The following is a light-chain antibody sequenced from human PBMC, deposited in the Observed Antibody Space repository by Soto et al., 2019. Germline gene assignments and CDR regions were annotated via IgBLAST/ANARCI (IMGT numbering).Light chain of an antibody. V-gene: IGLV1-51*01. CDR1: SFNIGNNY. Sequence: QSVLTLAPSVSAAPGQNVIISCSGSSFNIGNNYVSWYQQLPGTAPKLLIYDNNKRPSGIPDRFSGSKSGTSATLAITGLQTADEADYYCGAWESSLNPYVFGTGTKVTVL. J-gene: IGLJ1*01. CDR2: DNN. CDR3: GAWESSLNPYV.